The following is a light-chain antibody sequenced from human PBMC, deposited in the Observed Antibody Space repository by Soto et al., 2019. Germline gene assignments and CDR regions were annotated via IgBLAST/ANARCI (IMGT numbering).Light chain of an antibody. J-gene: IGLJ2*01. CDR3: SSFGGSNHVV. V-gene: IGLV2-8*01. CDR2: EVS. Sequence: QSALTQPPSASGSPGQSVTISCTGTSSDVGGYNYVSWYQLHPGKAPKLIIYEVSKRPSGVPDHFSGSQSGNTASLTVSGLQADDEADYYCSSFGGSNHVVFGGGTQLTVL. CDR1: SSDVGGYNY.